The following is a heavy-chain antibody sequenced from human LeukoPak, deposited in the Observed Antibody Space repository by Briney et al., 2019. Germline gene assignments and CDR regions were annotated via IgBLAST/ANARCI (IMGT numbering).Heavy chain of an antibody. D-gene: IGHD3-22*01. V-gene: IGHV3-11*05. CDR2: ISSSGSST. CDR1: GFTFSDFY. J-gene: IGHJ4*02. Sequence: GGSLRLSCAASGFTFSDFYMSWIRQAPGKGLEWISYISSSGSSTNYAASVKGRFTISRDNAKNSPYLQMNNLRAEDTAVYYCARDLIHRSGEADYWGQGTLVTVSS. CDR3: ARDLIHRSGEADY.